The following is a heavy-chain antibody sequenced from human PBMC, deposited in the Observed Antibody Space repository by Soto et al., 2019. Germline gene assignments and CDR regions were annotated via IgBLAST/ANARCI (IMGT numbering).Heavy chain of an antibody. Sequence: QVQLVESGGGVVQPGRSLRLSCAASGFTFSSYAMHWVRQAPGKGLEWVAVISYDGSNKYYADSVKGRFTISRDNXKXXLYLQMNSLRAEDTAVYYCARDGRSGWWYYYGMDVWGQGTTVTVSS. V-gene: IGHV3-30-3*01. CDR1: GFTFSSYA. CDR3: ARDGRSGWWYYYGMDV. CDR2: ISYDGSNK. J-gene: IGHJ6*02. D-gene: IGHD6-19*01.